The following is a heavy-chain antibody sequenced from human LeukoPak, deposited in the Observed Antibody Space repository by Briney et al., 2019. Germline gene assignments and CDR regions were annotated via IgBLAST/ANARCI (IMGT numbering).Heavy chain of an antibody. CDR3: AKTQFGGNSYNLDS. CDR1: GFRFDDYA. J-gene: IGHJ4*02. V-gene: IGHV3-9*01. D-gene: IGHD4-23*01. Sequence: GGSLRLSCEASGFRFDDYAMHWVRLVPGKGLEWVSGISWNSATIGYGDSVKGRLTISRDNAKISLYLQMNSLRGEDTALYYCAKTQFGGNSYNLDSWGQGTLVTVSS. CDR2: ISWNSATI.